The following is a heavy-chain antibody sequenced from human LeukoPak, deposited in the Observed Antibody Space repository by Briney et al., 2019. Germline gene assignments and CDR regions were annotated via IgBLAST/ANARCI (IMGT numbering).Heavy chain of an antibody. J-gene: IGHJ4*02. D-gene: IGHD5-18*01. Sequence: PGGSLRLSCAASGFTVSSNYMSWVRQAPGKGLEWVSVIYTGGSTDYADSVKGRFTISRDISKNTLYLQVNSLRAEDTAVYYCARGNTAMVTWGQGTLVTVSS. CDR1: GFTVSSNY. CDR2: IYTGGST. V-gene: IGHV3-66*01. CDR3: ARGNTAMVT.